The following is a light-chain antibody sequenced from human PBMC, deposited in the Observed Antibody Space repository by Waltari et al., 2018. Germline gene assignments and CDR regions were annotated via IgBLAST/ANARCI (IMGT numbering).Light chain of an antibody. CDR3: QQYDNAPPMYT. Sequence: LVLTQSPGTLSLSPGERATLSCRASQSVDSNYLAWYQQKPGQAPRLLIYTTSSRATGIPDRFSGSGSGTDFTLTISRLEPEDFAVYYCQQYDNAPPMYTFGQGTKLEI. CDR2: TTS. V-gene: IGKV3-20*01. CDR1: QSVDSNY. J-gene: IGKJ2*01.